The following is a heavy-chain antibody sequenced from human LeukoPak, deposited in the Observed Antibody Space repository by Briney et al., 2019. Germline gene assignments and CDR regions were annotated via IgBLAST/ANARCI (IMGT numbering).Heavy chain of an antibody. D-gene: IGHD1-26*01. J-gene: IGHJ3*01. Sequence: GGSLRLPCAASGFTFSDYYMSWVRQAPGKGLEWVSGISWNSGSIGYADSVKGRFTVSRDNAKNSLYLQMNSLRAEDTAVYYCARSVGPIDYWGQETMVTVSS. V-gene: IGHV3-9*01. CDR2: ISWNSGSI. CDR3: ARSVGPIDY. CDR1: GFTFSDYY.